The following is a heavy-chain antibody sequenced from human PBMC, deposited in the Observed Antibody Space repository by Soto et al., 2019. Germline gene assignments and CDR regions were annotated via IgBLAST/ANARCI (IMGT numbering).Heavy chain of an antibody. V-gene: IGHV1-18*01. CDR1: GYTFTSYG. Sequence: QVQLVQSGAEVKKPGASVKVSCKASGYTFTSYGISWVRQAPGQGLEWMGWISAYNGNTNYAQKLQGRVTMTTDTSTITAYMELRSLRSDDTAVYYCARVATTVPTWRSNWFDPWGQGSLVPVSS. CDR3: ARVATTVPTWRSNWFDP. J-gene: IGHJ5*02. CDR2: ISAYNGNT. D-gene: IGHD4-17*01.